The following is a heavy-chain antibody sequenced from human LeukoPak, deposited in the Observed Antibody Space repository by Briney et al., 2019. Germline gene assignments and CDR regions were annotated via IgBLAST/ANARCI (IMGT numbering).Heavy chain of an antibody. CDR3: ARGGQYGDYVVVFDY. V-gene: IGHV1-18*01. J-gene: IGHJ4*02. D-gene: IGHD4-17*01. Sequence: ASVKVSCKASGYTFTNYVISWVRQAPGQGLEGMGWISAYNGNTNYAQKLQGRVTMTTDTSTSTAYMELRSLRSDDTAVYYCARGGQYGDYVVVFDYWGQGTLVTVSS. CDR2: ISAYNGNT. CDR1: GYTFTNYV.